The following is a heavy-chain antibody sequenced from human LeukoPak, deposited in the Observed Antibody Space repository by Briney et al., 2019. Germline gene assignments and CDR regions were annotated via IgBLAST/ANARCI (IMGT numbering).Heavy chain of an antibody. J-gene: IGHJ6*02. Sequence: SETLSLTCTVSGGSISHYYWSWIRQSPGKGLEWIGYIYYSGTTNYNPSLKSQVTISVGTSKNQFSLQLRSVTAADSAVYYCAREDPQTRVPEGMDVWGQGTTVTVSS. V-gene: IGHV4-59*01. D-gene: IGHD4/OR15-4a*01. CDR3: AREDPQTRVPEGMDV. CDR2: IYYSGTT. CDR1: GGSISHYY.